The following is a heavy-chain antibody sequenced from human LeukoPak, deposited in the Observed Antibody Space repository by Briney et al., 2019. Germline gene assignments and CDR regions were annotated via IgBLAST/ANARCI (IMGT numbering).Heavy chain of an antibody. D-gene: IGHD6-19*01. CDR1: GYTFTGYY. CDR2: MNPNSGNT. V-gene: IGHV1-8*02. CDR3: ARGYLAVAGNYYYYYMDV. Sequence: ASVKVSCKASGYTFTGYYMHWVRQAPGQGLEWMGWMNPNSGNTGYAQKFQGRVTMTRNTSISTAYMELSSLRSEDTAVYYCARGYLAVAGNYYYYYMDVWGKGTTVTISS. J-gene: IGHJ6*03.